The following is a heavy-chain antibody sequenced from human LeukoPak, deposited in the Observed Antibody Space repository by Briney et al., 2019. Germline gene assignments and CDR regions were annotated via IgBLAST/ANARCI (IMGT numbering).Heavy chain of an antibody. J-gene: IGHJ4*02. CDR2: IYYSGST. CDR1: GGSITSGGNF. Sequence: PSETLSLTCTVSGGSITSGGNFWTWIRQPPGKGLEWIGYIYYSGSTNYNPSLKSRVTISVDTSKSHFSLKLSSVTAADTALYYCVRSRDGYSLVYWGQGLQVTVSS. V-gene: IGHV4-61*03. CDR3: VRSRDGYSLVY. D-gene: IGHD5-24*01.